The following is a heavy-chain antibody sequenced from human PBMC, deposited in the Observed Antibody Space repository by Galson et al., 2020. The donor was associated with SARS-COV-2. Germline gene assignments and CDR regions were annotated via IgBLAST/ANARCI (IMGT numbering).Heavy chain of an antibody. Sequence: SETLSLTCAVSGGSISSDNWSSWVRQPPGKGLQWIIDIYHSGTTNYNPSLKSGVTISVDNSKNQFSLNLKSVTAADTAVYFCSRSKTGAQFESWGQGSLVNVS. CDR2: IYHSGTT. V-gene: IGHV4-4*02. CDR1: GGSISSDNW. J-gene: IGHJ4*02. D-gene: IGHD7-27*01. CDR3: SRSKTGAQFES.